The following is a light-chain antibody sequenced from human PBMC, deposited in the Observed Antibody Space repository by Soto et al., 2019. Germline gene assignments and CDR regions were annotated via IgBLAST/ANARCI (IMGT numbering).Light chain of an antibody. V-gene: IGKV1-39*01. CDR3: QQSYRLGLT. CDR2: SAS. CDR1: KSISSY. J-gene: IGKJ4*01. Sequence: DIQLTQSPSSLSASVGDRVPITCRASKSISSYLNWYQQKPGNAPKLLIYSASNLQSGVPSRFSGSGSGTDFTLTISGLQPEDFVTYYCQQSYRLGLTFGGGTKVDIK.